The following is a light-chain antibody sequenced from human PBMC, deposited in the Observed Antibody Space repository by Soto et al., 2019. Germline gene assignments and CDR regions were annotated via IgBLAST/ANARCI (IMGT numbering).Light chain of an antibody. V-gene: IGLV2-14*01. Sequence: QSALTQPASVSGSPGQSITISCTGTSSDVGGYNYVSWYQQHPGKAPNLMIYDVSNRPSGVSNRFSGSKSGNTASLTISGLQDEDEADYYCSSYTSSSTLVFGGGTKLTVL. J-gene: IGLJ2*01. CDR1: SSDVGGYNY. CDR3: SSYTSSSTLV. CDR2: DVS.